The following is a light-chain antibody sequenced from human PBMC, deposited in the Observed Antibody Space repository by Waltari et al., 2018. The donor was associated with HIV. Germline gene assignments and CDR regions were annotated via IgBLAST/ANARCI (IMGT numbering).Light chain of an antibody. CDR3: SSYAGSRGL. Sequence: QSALTQPPSASGSPGHSVTISCTGSSSAIGVYNYVSWYQQHPGKAPKLLIYEVTKRPSGVSSRFSGSKSGYTASLTVSGLQAEDEADYYCSSYAGSRGLFGGGTKLTV. CDR1: SSAIGVYNY. V-gene: IGLV2-8*01. J-gene: IGLJ2*01. CDR2: EVT.